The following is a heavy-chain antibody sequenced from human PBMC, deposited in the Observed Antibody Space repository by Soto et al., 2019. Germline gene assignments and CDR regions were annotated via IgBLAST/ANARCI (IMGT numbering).Heavy chain of an antibody. V-gene: IGHV4-34*01. CDR2: INHSGST. CDR3: ARGTRLLATYYYYYMDV. J-gene: IGHJ6*03. CDR1: GGSFSGYY. Sequence: SETLSLTCAVYGGSFSGYYWSWIRQPPGKGLEWIGEINHSGSTNYNPSLKSRVTISVDTSKNQFSLKLSSVTAADTAVYYCARGTRLLATYYYYYMDVWGKGTTVTVSS. D-gene: IGHD3-16*01.